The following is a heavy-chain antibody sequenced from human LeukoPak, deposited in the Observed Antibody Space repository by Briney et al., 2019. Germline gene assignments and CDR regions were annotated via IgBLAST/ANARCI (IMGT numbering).Heavy chain of an antibody. Sequence: GSLRLSCAASGFRFSSYAMSWIRQPPGKGLEYIGYIYYSGSTNYNPSLKSRVTISVDTSKKQFSLKLSSVTAADTAVYYCARRGSSWYYFDYWGQGTLVTVSS. CDR2: IYYSGST. V-gene: IGHV4-59*08. J-gene: IGHJ4*02. CDR3: ARRGSSWYYFDY. CDR1: GFRFSSYA. D-gene: IGHD6-13*01.